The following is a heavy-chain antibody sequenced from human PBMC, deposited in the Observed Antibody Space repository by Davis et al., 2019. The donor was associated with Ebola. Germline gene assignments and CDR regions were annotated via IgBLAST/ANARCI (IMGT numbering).Heavy chain of an antibody. CDR2: IYYAGNT. V-gene: IGHV4-59*08. CDR1: GGSISRYW. D-gene: IGHD1-7*01. Sequence: PSETLSLTCTVSGGSISRYWWSWIRQPPGRGLEWSGNIYYAGNTNYNPSLKSRVSISVDTSKNQFSLKLNSVTAADTAVSYCAAELPATATLDYWGQGTLVTVSS. CDR3: AAELPATATLDY. J-gene: IGHJ4*02.